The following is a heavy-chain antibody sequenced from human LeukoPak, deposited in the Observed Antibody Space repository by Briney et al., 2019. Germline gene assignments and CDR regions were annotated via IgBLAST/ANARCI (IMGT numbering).Heavy chain of an antibody. V-gene: IGHV3-48*03. Sequence: GGSLRLSCAASGFTFSSYEMNWVRQALGKGLEWVSYISTGGTTRYYADSVKGRFTISRDNAKNSLYLQMNSLRAEDTAVYYCARANYWGQGTLVTVSS. CDR1: GFTFSSYE. CDR3: ARANY. CDR2: ISTGGTTR. J-gene: IGHJ4*02.